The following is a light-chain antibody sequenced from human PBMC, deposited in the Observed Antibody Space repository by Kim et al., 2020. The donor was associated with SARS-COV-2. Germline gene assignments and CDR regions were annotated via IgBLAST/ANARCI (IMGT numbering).Light chain of an antibody. CDR3: QSYDTSLTDWV. V-gene: IGLV1-40*01. Sequence: RVTFSCTGGSSNIGAGYVVQWYQQFPGTAPKLLIYDTTNRASGVPDRFSGSKSGTSASLAITGLQPEDEADYYCQSYDTSLTDWVFGGGTQLTVL. CDR1: SSNIGAGYV. CDR2: DTT. J-gene: IGLJ3*02.